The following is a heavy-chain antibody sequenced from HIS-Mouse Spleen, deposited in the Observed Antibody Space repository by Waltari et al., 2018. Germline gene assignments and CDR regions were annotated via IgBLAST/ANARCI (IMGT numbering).Heavy chain of an antibody. CDR1: GGSISSYY. CDR3: ARAIWFGESHDAFDI. D-gene: IGHD3-10*01. Sequence: QVQLQESGPGLVKPSETLSLTCTVSGGSISSYYWSWIRQPPGKGLEWIGYYSGSTNYTPSLKSRVTISVDTSKNQFSLKLSSVTAADTAVYYCARAIWFGESHDAFDIWGQGTMVTVSS. J-gene: IGHJ3*02. CDR2: YYSGST. V-gene: IGHV4-59*01.